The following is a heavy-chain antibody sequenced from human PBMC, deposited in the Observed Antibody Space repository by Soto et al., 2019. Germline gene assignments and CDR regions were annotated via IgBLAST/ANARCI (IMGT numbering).Heavy chain of an antibody. CDR3: AKPLDPTYDSNPFDY. V-gene: IGHV3-30*18. J-gene: IGHJ4*02. CDR1: GFTFSSYG. CDR2: ISYDGSNK. D-gene: IGHD3-22*01. Sequence: GGSLRLSCAASGFTFSSYGMHWVRQAPGKGLEWVAVISYDGSNKYYADSVKGRLTISRDNSKNTLYLQMNSLRAEDTAVYYCAKPLDPTYDSNPFDYWGQGTLVTVSS.